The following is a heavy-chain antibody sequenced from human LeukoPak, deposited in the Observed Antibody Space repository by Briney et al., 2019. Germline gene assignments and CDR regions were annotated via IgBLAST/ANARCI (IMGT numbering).Heavy chain of an antibody. CDR3: TTTRLADAFYFDY. CDR1: GFTFSSYW. J-gene: IGHJ4*02. D-gene: IGHD6-13*01. CDR2: INSDESRT. Sequence: PGGSLRLSCAASGFTFSSYWMHWVRQAPGKGLVWVSRINSDESRTTYADAVKGRFTVSRDNAKNTLYLQMNSLRAEDTAVYYCTTTRLADAFYFDYWGQGTLVTVSS. V-gene: IGHV3-74*01.